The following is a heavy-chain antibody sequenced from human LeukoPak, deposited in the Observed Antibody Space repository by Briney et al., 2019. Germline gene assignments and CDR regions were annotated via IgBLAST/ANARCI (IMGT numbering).Heavy chain of an antibody. CDR2: IYYSGST. CDR1: GGSISSSSYY. Sequence: PSETLSLTCTVSGGSISSSSYYWGWIRQPPGKGLEWIGSIYYSGSTYYNPSLKSRVTISVDTSKNQFSLKLSSVTAADTAVYYCAGDKRFLEWFQGGYYFDYWGQGTLVTVSS. CDR3: AGDKRFLEWFQGGYYFDY. J-gene: IGHJ4*02. D-gene: IGHD3-3*01. V-gene: IGHV4-39*01.